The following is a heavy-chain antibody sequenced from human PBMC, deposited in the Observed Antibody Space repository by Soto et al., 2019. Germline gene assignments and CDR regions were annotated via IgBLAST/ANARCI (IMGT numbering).Heavy chain of an antibody. CDR3: AKDYSGVATRPFDY. CDR1: GFTFSNYA. V-gene: IGHV3-23*01. J-gene: IGHJ4*02. CDR2: ISGSGGTT. D-gene: IGHD6-6*01. Sequence: SLRLSCAASGFTFSNYAMSWVRQAPGKGLEWVSAISGSGGTTYYADSVKGRFTISRDNSKNTLYLQMNSLRAEDTAVYYCAKDYSGVATRPFDYWGQGTLVTVSS.